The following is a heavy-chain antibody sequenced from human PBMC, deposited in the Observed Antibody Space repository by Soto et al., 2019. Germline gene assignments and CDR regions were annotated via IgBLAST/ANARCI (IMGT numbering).Heavy chain of an antibody. Sequence: AVGSLRLSCAVSGFTFRNYAMSWARQAPGKGLEWVSAISGSGGTTHYADSVKGRFTISRDNYKNTLYLHMNSLRAEDTGIYYCAKDRWAVAGTTPTFDYWGQGTLVTVSS. V-gene: IGHV3-23*01. CDR3: AKDRWAVAGTTPTFDY. CDR1: GFTFRNYA. J-gene: IGHJ4*02. CDR2: ISGSGGTT. D-gene: IGHD6-19*01.